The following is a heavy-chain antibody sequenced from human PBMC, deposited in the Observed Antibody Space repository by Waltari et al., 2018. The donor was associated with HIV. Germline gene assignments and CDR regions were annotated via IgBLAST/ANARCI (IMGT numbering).Heavy chain of an antibody. V-gene: IGHV1-8*02. CDR2: MNHNNGNA. D-gene: IGHD2-8*01. CDR1: GYTFRSYD. Sequence: QEDLVESGAAVKKLGASVKVSCKAIGYTFRSYDINWVRQAAGQGREWGGWMNHNNGNASHSQNIQGRETMTRNSSTSTAYMELSGLASEDAAVYYGACRAKGYCPSGLCLNIDVWGQGTTVTVSS. CDR3: ACRAKGYCPSGLCLNIDV. J-gene: IGHJ6*02.